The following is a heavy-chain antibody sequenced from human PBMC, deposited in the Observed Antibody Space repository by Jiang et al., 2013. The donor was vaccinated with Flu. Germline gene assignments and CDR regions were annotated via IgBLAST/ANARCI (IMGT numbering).Heavy chain of an antibody. CDR3: ARGGSDFDY. CDR1: GFTFSSYW. CDR2: IKQDGSEK. J-gene: IGHJ4*02. D-gene: IGHD3-10*01. Sequence: SCAVSGFTFSSYWMSWVRQAPGKGLEWVGNIKQDGSEKYYVDSVKGRFTMSRDNAKNSLYLQMNSLRAEDTAVYYCARGGSDFDYWGQGTLVTVSS. V-gene: IGHV3-7*01.